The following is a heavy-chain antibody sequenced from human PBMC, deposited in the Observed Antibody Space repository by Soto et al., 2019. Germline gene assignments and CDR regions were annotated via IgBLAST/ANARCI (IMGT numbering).Heavy chain of an antibody. D-gene: IGHD2-15*01. J-gene: IGHJ4*02. CDR3: AKAPSPQSWVALVDY. CDR1: GFTFSSYG. Sequence: PGGSLRLSCAAPGFTFSSYGMHWVRQAPGKGLEWVAVISYDGSNKYYADSVKGRFTISRDNSKNTLYLQMNSLRAEDTAVYYCAKAPSPQSWVALVDYWGQGTLVTVSS. V-gene: IGHV3-30*18. CDR2: ISYDGSNK.